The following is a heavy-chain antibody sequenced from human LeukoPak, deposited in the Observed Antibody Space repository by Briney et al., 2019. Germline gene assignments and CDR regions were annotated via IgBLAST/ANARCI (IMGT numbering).Heavy chain of an antibody. Sequence: SETLSLTCTVSGGSISSYYWRWIRQPPGKGLEWIGYIYYSGSTNYNPSLKSRVTISVDTSKNQFSLKLSSVTAADTAVYYCARHVRYFDWLFDAFDIWGQGTMVTVSS. CDR3: ARHVRYFDWLFDAFDI. J-gene: IGHJ3*02. CDR2: IYYSGST. D-gene: IGHD3-9*01. V-gene: IGHV4-59*08. CDR1: GGSISSYY.